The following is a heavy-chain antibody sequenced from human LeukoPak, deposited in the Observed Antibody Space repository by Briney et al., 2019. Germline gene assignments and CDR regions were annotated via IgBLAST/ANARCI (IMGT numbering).Heavy chain of an antibody. D-gene: IGHD3-10*01. CDR2: IYYSGST. CDR1: GGSISSGGYY. V-gene: IGHV4-31*03. CDR3: ARDRFPPGYYGSGSYFDY. J-gene: IGHJ4*02. Sequence: SQTLSLTCTVSGGSISSGGYYWSWIRQHPGKGLEWIGYIYYSGSTYYNPSLKSRVTMSVDTSKNQFSLKLSSVTAADTAVYYCARDRFPPGYYGSGSYFDYWGQGTLVTVSS.